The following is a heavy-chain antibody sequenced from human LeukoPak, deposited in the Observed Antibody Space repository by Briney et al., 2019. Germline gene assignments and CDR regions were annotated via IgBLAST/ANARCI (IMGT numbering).Heavy chain of an antibody. CDR1: GGSISSSSYY. V-gene: IGHV4-39*01. CDR2: IYYSGST. Sequence: SETLSLTCTVSGGSISSSSYYWGWMRQPPGKGLEWIGSIYYSGSTYYNPSLKSRVTISVDTSKNQFSLKLSSVTAADTAVYYCARQNSDGYSYSYRFPSTYYFDYWGQGTLVTVSS. J-gene: IGHJ4*02. CDR3: ARQNSDGYSYSYRFPSTYYFDY. D-gene: IGHD5-18*01.